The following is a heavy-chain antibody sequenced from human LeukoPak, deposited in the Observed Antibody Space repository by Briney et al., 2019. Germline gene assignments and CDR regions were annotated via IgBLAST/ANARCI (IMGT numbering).Heavy chain of an antibody. J-gene: IGHJ4*02. V-gene: IGHV1-18*01. CDR2: ISAYNGNT. D-gene: IGHD3-3*01. CDR3: ARDDHQPRNYDFWSGYYTGAGLQPYYFDY. Sequence: ASVKVSCKASGYTFTSYGISWVRQAPGQGLEWMGWISAYNGNTNYAQKLQGRVTMTTDTSTSTAYMELRSLRSDDTAVYYCARDDHQPRNYDFWSGYYTGAGLQPYYFDYWGQGTLVTVSS. CDR1: GYTFTSYG.